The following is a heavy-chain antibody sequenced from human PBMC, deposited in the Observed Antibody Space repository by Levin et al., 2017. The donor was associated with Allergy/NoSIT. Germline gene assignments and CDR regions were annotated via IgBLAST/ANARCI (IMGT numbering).Heavy chain of an antibody. J-gene: IGHJ6*03. V-gene: IGHV4-39*01. D-gene: IGHD2-15*01. CDR2: IYYSGST. CDR1: GGSISSSSYY. Sequence: SQTLSLTCTVSGGSISSSSYYWGWIRQPPGKGLEWIGSIYYSGSTYYNPSLKSRVTISVDTSKNQFSLKLSSVTAADTAVYYCARRWGYCSGGSCYSWWLGTFYYYYMDGWGKGTTVTVSS. CDR3: ARRWGYCSGGSCYSWWLGTFYYYYMDG.